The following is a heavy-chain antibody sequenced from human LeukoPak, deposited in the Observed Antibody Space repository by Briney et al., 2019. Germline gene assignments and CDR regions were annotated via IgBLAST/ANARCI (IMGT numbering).Heavy chain of an antibody. CDR3: AREGGFYRPLDY. CDR1: GGSVSSTNW. J-gene: IGHJ4*02. D-gene: IGHD3-3*01. Sequence: PSETLSLTCAVSGGSVSSTNWWTWFRPPPGKGLEWIGEVHLDGRTNYNPSLTGRLTMSVDLYENHISLKLTSVTAADTAVYYCAREGGFYRPLDYSGQGTLVTVSS. V-gene: IGHV4-4*02. CDR2: VHLDGRT.